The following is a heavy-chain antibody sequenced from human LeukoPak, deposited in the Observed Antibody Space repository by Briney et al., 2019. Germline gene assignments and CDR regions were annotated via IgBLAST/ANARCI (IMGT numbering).Heavy chain of an antibody. Sequence: GASVKVSCKASGYTFTSYAIHWVRQAPGQRLEWMGRINAGNGNIIYSQNFQGRVTITRDTSASAAYMELSSLRSEDTAVYYCAREDCSGGSCYPYQYYWYFDLWGRGTLVTVSS. CDR3: AREDCSGGSCYPYQYYWYFDL. V-gene: IGHV1-3*01. CDR1: GYTFTSYA. CDR2: INAGNGNI. J-gene: IGHJ2*01. D-gene: IGHD2-15*01.